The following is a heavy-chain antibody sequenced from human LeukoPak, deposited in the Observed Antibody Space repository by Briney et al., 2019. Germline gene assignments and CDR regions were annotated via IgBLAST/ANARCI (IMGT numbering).Heavy chain of an antibody. J-gene: IGHJ6*03. CDR1: GGSFSGYY. Sequence: SETLSLTCAVYGGSFSGYYWSWIRQPPGKGLEWIGEINHSGSTNYNPSLKSRVTISVDTSKNQFSLKLSSVTAADTAVYYCARAQAAMMPYYMDVWGKGTTVTVSS. CDR2: INHSGST. CDR3: ARAQAAMMPYYMDV. D-gene: IGHD2-2*01. V-gene: IGHV4-34*01.